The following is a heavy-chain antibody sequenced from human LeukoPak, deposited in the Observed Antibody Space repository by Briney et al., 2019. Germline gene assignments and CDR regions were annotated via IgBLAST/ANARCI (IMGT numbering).Heavy chain of an antibody. CDR1: GGSISSSSYY. V-gene: IGHV3-23*01. Sequence: ETLSLTCTVSGGSISSSSYYWGWIRQPPGKGLEWVASMCGTAGCTFYPDSVKGRFTISRDNSKNVLYLRMNSLTAEDTAIYYCAKDRPNFHENSGHYYRRDGDSWGQGTLVTVSS. D-gene: IGHD3-22*01. J-gene: IGHJ5*01. CDR2: MCGTAGCT. CDR3: AKDRPNFHENSGHYYRRDGDS.